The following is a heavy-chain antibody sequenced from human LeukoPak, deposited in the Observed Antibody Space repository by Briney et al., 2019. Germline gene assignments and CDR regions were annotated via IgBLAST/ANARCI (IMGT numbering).Heavy chain of an antibody. CDR3: AKDPQYYYDNWLDY. V-gene: IGHV3-23*01. Sequence: GGSLRLSCAASGFTFSSYAMSWVRQAPGKGLEWVSAISGSGGSTYYADSVKGRFTISRDNSKNTLYLQMNSLRAEDTAVYYCAKDPQYYYDNWLDYWGQGTLVTVSS. J-gene: IGHJ4*02. CDR1: GFTFSSYA. D-gene: IGHD3-22*01. CDR2: ISGSGGST.